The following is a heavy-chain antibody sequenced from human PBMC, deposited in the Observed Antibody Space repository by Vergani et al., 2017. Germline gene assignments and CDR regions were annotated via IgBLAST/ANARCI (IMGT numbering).Heavy chain of an antibody. Sequence: EKQLVQSGSETKKPEESLKISCQAFGYIFSNFWIGWVRQRPGRGLEWMGIIYPGDSEVKSNPTFRGQVIFSVDTSVNTAYLQWRSLQASDTATYFCASGGHGSENGGALQLWGQGTNITVSS. D-gene: IGHD3-10*01. CDR3: ASGGHGSENGGALQL. J-gene: IGHJ3*01. V-gene: IGHV5-51*01. CDR1: GYIFSNFW. CDR2: IYPGDSEV.